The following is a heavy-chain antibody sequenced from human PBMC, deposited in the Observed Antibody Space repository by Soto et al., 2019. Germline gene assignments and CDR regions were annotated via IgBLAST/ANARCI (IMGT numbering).Heavy chain of an antibody. D-gene: IGHD3-3*01. J-gene: IGHJ5*02. V-gene: IGHV1-2*02. Sequence: ASVKVSCKASGYTFTGHYMHWVRQAPGQGLEWMGWINPNSGRTNYAQKFQGRVTMTRDTSINTAYMELRSLRSDDTAVYYCARETRAGVVPTNNWFDPWGQGTLVTVSS. CDR3: ARETRAGVVPTNNWFDP. CDR1: GYTFTGHY. CDR2: INPNSGRT.